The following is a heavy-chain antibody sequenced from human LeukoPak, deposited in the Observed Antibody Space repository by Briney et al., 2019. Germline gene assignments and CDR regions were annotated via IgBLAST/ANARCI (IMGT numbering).Heavy chain of an antibody. V-gene: IGHV3-23*01. CDR3: AKVLTTFYYYDSSGYFDY. CDR1: GFTFSSYA. Sequence: GGSLRLSCAASGFTFSSYAMSWVRQAPGKGLEWVSAISGSGGSAYYADSVKGRFTISRDNSKNTLYLQMNSLRAEDTAVYYCAKVLTTFYYYDSSGYFDYWGQGTLVTVSS. CDR2: ISGSGGSA. D-gene: IGHD3-22*01. J-gene: IGHJ4*02.